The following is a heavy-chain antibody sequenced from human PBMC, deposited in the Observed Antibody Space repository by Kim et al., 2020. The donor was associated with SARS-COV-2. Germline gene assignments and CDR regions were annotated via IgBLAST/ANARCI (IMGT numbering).Heavy chain of an antibody. V-gene: IGHV1-3*01. Sequence: ASVKVSCKASGYTFTSYAMHWVRQAPGQRLEWMGWINAGNGNTKYSQKFQGRVTITRDTSASTAYMELSSLRSEDTAVYYCARSGGTYSSSAIWYFDLWGRGTLVTVSS. CDR3: ARSGGTYSSSAIWYFDL. J-gene: IGHJ2*01. D-gene: IGHD6-13*01. CDR1: GYTFTSYA. CDR2: INAGNGNT.